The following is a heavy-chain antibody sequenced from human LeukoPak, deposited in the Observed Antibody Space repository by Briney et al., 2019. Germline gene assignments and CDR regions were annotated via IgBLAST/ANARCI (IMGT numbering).Heavy chain of an antibody. D-gene: IGHD5-18*01. V-gene: IGHV3-30*04. J-gene: IGHJ4*02. CDR2: ISYDGSNK. Sequence: SLRLSCAVSGFTFSSYAMHWVRQAPGKGLEWVAVISYDGSNKYYADSVKGRFTISRDNSKNTLYLQMNSLRAEDTAVYYCARGKYSRYHFDHWGQGTLVTVSS. CDR1: GFTFSSYA. CDR3: ARGKYSRYHFDH.